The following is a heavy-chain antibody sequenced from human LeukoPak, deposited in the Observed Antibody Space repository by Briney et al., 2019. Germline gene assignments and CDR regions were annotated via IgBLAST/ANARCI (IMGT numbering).Heavy chain of an antibody. Sequence: ASVKVSCKASGYIFTNYYMHWVRQAPGQGLEWMGTINPSGGSTTYAQKFQGRVTMTRDTSTSTAYMELSSLRSEDTAVYYCARDHGSAYYRVPRHWGQGTLVTVSS. CDR3: ARDHGSAYYRVPRH. CDR2: INPSGGST. D-gene: IGHD3-10*01. V-gene: IGHV1-46*01. J-gene: IGHJ4*02. CDR1: GYIFTNYY.